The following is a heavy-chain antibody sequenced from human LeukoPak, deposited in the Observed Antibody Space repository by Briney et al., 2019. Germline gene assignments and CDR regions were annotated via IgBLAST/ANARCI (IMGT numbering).Heavy chain of an antibody. CDR3: ATMIAVASPFDY. CDR2: FDPEDGET. J-gene: IGHJ4*02. Sequence: GASVKVSCKVSGYTLIELSMHWVRQAPGKGLEWMGGFDPEDGETIYAQKFQGRVTMTEDTSTDTAYMELSSLRSEDTAVYYCATMIAVASPFDYWGQGTLVTVSS. CDR1: GYTLIELS. V-gene: IGHV1-24*01. D-gene: IGHD6-19*01.